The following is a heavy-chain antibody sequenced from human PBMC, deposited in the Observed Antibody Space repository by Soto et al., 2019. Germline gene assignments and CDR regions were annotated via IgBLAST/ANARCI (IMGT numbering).Heavy chain of an antibody. Sequence: QVQLVQSGVEVKKPGASVRVSCKASGYTFTNYGITWVRQAPGQGLEWLGWISGYNGNTNYAQKFQGRVTMTTDTSTSTAYMDLTSLRYDDTAVYYCARGRRFAVADTDYWGQGTLLTVSS. V-gene: IGHV1-18*01. D-gene: IGHD3-3*01. CDR1: GYTFTNYG. CDR2: ISGYNGNT. J-gene: IGHJ4*02. CDR3: ARGRRFAVADTDY.